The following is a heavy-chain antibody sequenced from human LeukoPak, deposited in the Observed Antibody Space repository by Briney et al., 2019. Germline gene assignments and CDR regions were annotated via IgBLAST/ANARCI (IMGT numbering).Heavy chain of an antibody. CDR2: IYYSGST. Sequence: SETLSLTCTVSGGSISSSSYYWGWIRQPPGKGLEWIGSIYYSGSTYYNPSLKSRVTISVDTSKNQFSLKLSSVTAADTAVYYCARGSYQLLFNWFDPWGQGTLVTVSS. V-gene: IGHV4-39*07. CDR3: ARGSYQLLFNWFDP. D-gene: IGHD2-2*01. CDR1: GGSISSSSYY. J-gene: IGHJ5*02.